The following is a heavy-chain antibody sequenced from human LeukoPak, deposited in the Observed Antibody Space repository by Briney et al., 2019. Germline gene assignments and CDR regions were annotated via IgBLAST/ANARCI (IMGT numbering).Heavy chain of an antibody. CDR1: GYTFSDFY. CDR2: ITPKSGDT. D-gene: IGHD3-3*02. CDR3: ARVRLADERAWAY. J-gene: IGHJ4*02. Sequence: ASVKVSCKASGYTFSDFYIHWVRQAPGEGLEYVGWITPKSGDTYSPQRFQGRVTMTRDASISTAYMELSSLRSDDTAVYFCARVRLADERAWAYWGQGTLVTVSS. V-gene: IGHV1-2*02.